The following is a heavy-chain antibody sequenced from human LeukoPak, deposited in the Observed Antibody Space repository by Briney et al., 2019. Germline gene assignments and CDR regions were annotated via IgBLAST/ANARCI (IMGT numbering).Heavy chain of an antibody. Sequence: ASVKVSCKASGYTFISYGISWVRQAPGQGLEWMGWISAYNGNTNYAQKLQGRVTMTTDTSTSTAYMELRSLRSDDTAVYYCARLPGGTSLYYYYMDVWGKGTTVTVSS. V-gene: IGHV1-18*01. D-gene: IGHD1-7*01. CDR1: GYTFISYG. J-gene: IGHJ6*03. CDR2: ISAYNGNT. CDR3: ARLPGGTSLYYYYMDV.